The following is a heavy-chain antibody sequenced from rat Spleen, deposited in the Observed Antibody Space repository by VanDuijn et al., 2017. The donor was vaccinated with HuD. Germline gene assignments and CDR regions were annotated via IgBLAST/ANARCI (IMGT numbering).Heavy chain of an antibody. V-gene: IGHV5-46*01. CDR3: TRHAYYDGYYHWYFDF. Sequence: EVQLVESGGGLVQPGRSMKLSCAASGFTFSSFPMAWVRQAPKKGLEWVATINYDGSTVHYRDSVKGRFTVSRDNAKSTLYLQMDSLRSEDTATHYCTRHAYYDGYYHWYFDFWGPGTMVTVSS. D-gene: IGHD1-12*03. CDR2: INYDGSTV. J-gene: IGHJ1*01. CDR1: GFTFSSFP.